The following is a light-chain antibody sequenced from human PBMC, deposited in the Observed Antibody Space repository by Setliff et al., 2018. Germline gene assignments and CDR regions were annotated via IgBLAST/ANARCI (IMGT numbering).Light chain of an antibody. V-gene: IGLV1-44*01. CDR2: SNN. CDR3: QSYDSSLSGRV. CDR1: SSNIGSNT. Sequence: QSVLTQPPSASGTPGQRVTISCSGGSSNIGSNTVNWYQQLPGTAPKLLMHSNNQRPSGVPDRFSGSKSGTSASLAISGLQSGDEADYYCQSYDSSLSGRVFGTGTKGTVL. J-gene: IGLJ1*01.